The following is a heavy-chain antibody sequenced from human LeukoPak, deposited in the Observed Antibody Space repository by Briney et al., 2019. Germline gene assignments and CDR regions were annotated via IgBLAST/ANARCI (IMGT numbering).Heavy chain of an antibody. CDR2: ISGSGGST. J-gene: IGHJ4*02. D-gene: IGHD4-17*01. CDR3: AKDTVTYPD. CDR1: GVTFSSYA. Sequence: GGSLRLSSAASGVTFSSYAMSWVRHAPGKGLERGSAISGSGGSTYYADSVKGRFTICRDNSKNTLYLQMNSLRAEDTAVYYCAKDTVTYPDWGQGTLVTVSS. V-gene: IGHV3-23*01.